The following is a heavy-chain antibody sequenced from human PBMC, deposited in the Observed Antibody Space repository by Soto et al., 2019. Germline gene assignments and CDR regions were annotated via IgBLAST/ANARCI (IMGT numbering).Heavy chain of an antibody. V-gene: IGHV3-23*01. D-gene: IGHD3-10*01. Sequence: PGGSLRLSCAASGFPFSNYAMTWVRQAPGKGLEWVSAISASGGTTYYADSVKGRFTISRDNSNNALYLQMSSLRAEDTALYYCAAQWFGEFRSHWGQGTLVTVSS. CDR1: GFPFSNYA. J-gene: IGHJ4*02. CDR2: ISASGGTT. CDR3: AAQWFGEFRSH.